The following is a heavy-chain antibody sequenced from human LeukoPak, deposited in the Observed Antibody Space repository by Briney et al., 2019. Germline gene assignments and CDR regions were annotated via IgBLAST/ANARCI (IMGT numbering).Heavy chain of an antibody. CDR3: ARGGSSGFYPPGF. J-gene: IGHJ4*02. CDR1: GYTFSIYG. V-gene: IGHV1-18*01. CDR2: ISAYNGNT. D-gene: IGHD3-22*01. Sequence: ASVKVSCKASGYTFSIYGLNWVRQAPGQGLEWMGWISAYNGNTNYAQRLQGRVTMTTDTSTSTAYMELRSLRSDATAVYYCARGGSSGFYPPGFWGQGTLVTVSS.